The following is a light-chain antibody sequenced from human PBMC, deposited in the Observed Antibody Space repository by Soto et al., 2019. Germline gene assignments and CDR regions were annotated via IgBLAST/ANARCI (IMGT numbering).Light chain of an antibody. V-gene: IGKV2-28*01. J-gene: IGKJ5*01. CDR3: MQALQTPIT. CDR1: QSLLHSNGYNY. CDR2: LGS. Sequence: IVMTQSPLSLPVTPVEPSSSSFSSIQSLLHSNGYNYLDWYLQKPGQSPQLLIYLGSNRASGVPDRFSGSGSGTDFTLKISRVEAEDVGVYYCMQALQTPITFGQGTRLEIK.